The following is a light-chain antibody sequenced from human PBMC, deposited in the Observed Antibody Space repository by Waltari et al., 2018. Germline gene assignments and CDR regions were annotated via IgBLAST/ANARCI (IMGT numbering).Light chain of an antibody. CDR1: QSVLYISNNKNY. Sequence: DIVKTQSPASLAVSLGERATINCKSSQSVLYISNNKNYLAWYQQKPGQPPKLLIYWASTRESGVPDRFSGSGSGTDFTLTISTLQAEDVAIYYCQQYFTTPYTFGQGTKLEIK. J-gene: IGKJ2*01. CDR2: WAS. CDR3: QQYFTTPYT. V-gene: IGKV4-1*01.